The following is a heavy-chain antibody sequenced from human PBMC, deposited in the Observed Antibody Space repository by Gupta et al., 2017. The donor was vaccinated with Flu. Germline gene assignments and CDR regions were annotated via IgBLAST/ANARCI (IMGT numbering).Heavy chain of an antibody. J-gene: IGHJ3*02. Sequence: ISSSSYYWGWIRPPPGKGLEWIGSIYDSGGPYYNPTLKSRVTISVDTSKNKFSLKLRSVNAADTAVYYCARAGSVGDAFDIWGQGTMVTVSS. CDR2: IYDSGGP. CDR1: ISSSSYY. V-gene: IGHV4-39*01. CDR3: ARAGSVGDAFDI. D-gene: IGHD6-25*01.